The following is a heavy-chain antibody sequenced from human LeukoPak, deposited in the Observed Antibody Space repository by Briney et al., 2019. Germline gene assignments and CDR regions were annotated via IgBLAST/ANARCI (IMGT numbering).Heavy chain of an antibody. J-gene: IGHJ6*02. CDR1: GFTFDDYA. CDR2: ISWNSGTK. V-gene: IGHV3-9*01. CDR3: AVLHYYAMDV. D-gene: IGHD2-8*01. Sequence: GGSLRLSCAASGFTFDDYAMHWVRQAPGEGLEWVSGISWNSGTKGYADSVKGRFTISRDNAKNSLYLQMNSLRGEGAALYYCAVLHYYAMDVWGQGTTVTVSS.